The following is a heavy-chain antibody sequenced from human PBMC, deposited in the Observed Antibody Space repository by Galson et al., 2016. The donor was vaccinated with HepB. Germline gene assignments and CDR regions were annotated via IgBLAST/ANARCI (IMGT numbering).Heavy chain of an antibody. J-gene: IGHJ4*02. CDR1: GFTFSTYG. CDR2: IWSDGNNK. Sequence: SLRLSCAASGFTFSTYGMHWVRQAPGKGLEWVAAIWSDGNNKYYADSVKGRFTVSGDNSRNTLYLQMNSLRVEDTAVYYCAKAKLVVGSAYEYWGQGTLVTVSS. CDR3: AKAKLVVGSAYEY. D-gene: IGHD2-21*01. V-gene: IGHV3-33*06.